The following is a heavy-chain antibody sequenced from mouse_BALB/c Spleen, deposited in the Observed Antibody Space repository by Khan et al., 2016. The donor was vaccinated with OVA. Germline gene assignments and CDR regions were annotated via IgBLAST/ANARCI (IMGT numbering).Heavy chain of an antibody. CDR2: INPSSGYT. V-gene: IGHV1-4*01. CDR1: GYTFTSYT. J-gene: IGHJ2*01. CDR3: ARKGKRASY. Sequence: VQLQESGAKLVKPGASVKMSCKASGYTFTSYTMHWVKQRPGQGLEWIGYINPSSGYTKYNQKFKDKATLTADKSSSTAYMQLSSLTSEDSAVYYCARKGKRASYWGQGTTLTVSS.